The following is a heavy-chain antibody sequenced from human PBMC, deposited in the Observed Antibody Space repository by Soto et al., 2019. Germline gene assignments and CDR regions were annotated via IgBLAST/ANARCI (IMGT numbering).Heavy chain of an antibody. J-gene: IGHJ4*02. CDR2: ISYDGNNK. CDR1: GFTFSRYG. V-gene: IGHV3-30*18. Sequence: QVQLVESGGGVVQPGRSLRLSCAASGFTFSRYGMHWVRQAPGKGLECVAFISYDGNNKYYADAVKGRFTISRDTSKNTLYLQMNSLRAEDTAVYYCAKGYSGYDSCLDYWGQGTLVTVSS. D-gene: IGHD5-12*01. CDR3: AKGYSGYDSCLDY.